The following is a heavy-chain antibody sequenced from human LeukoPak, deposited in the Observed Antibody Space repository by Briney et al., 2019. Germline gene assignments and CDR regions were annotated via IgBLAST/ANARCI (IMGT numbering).Heavy chain of an antibody. V-gene: IGHV3-15*01. J-gene: IGHJ4*02. CDR3: AGVSRSSWYDY. Sequence: GGSLRLSCAASGFTFSNAWMSWVRQAPGKGLEWVGRIKSKTDGGTPDYAAPVKGRFTISRDDSKNTLYLQMNSLKTEDTAVYYCAGVSRSSWYDYWGQGTLVTVSS. CDR1: GFTFSNAW. D-gene: IGHD6-13*01. CDR2: IKSKTDGGTP.